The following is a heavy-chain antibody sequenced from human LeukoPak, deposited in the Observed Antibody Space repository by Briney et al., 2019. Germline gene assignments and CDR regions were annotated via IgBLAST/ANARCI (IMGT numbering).Heavy chain of an antibody. CDR3: ARKVCTSANCDRGYFAY. Sequence: SETLSLTCTVSGGSIISSDYSWDWIRQPPGKGLEWIGTISYSGNTYYNPSLNSRVTMSADTSKNQFSLRLSSVTAADTAMYYCARKVCTSANCDRGYFAYWGQGTLVTVSS. J-gene: IGHJ4*02. V-gene: IGHV4-39*01. D-gene: IGHD2-2*02. CDR2: ISYSGNT. CDR1: GGSIISSDYS.